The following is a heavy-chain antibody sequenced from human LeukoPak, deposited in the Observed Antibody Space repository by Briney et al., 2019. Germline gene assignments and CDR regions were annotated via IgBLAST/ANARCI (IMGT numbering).Heavy chain of an antibody. V-gene: IGHV3-23*01. CDR3: ARDSSGQWLVLGPDY. D-gene: IGHD6-19*01. CDR2: ISGSGGST. J-gene: IGHJ4*02. CDR1: GFTFSSYA. Sequence: GGSLRLSCAASGFTFSSYAMSWVRQAPGKGLEWVSAISGSGGSTHYADSVKGRFTISRDNSKNTLYLQMNSLRAEDTAVYYCARDSSGQWLVLGPDYWGQGTLVTVSS.